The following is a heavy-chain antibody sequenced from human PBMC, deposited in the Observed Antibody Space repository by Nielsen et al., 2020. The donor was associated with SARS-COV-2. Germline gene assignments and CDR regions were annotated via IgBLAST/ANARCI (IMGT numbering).Heavy chain of an antibody. V-gene: IGHV3-7*01. D-gene: IGHD3-10*01. CDR2: LMPEGSEK. CDR3: AGDWSSGSGSSYYYYGMDV. Sequence: GESLNLPCPSSGCTFSSLLMSWAPQVPGKGLEWVADLMPEGSEKLHVDPVKGRFTISRDNAKNSMSLQMNSLRAEDTAVYYCAGDWSSGSGSSYYYYGMDVWGQGTTVTVSS. CDR1: GCTFSSLL. J-gene: IGHJ6*02.